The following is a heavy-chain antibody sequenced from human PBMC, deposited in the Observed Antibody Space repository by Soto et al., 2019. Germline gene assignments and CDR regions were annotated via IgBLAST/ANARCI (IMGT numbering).Heavy chain of an antibody. CDR3: ARDRSSSSMDYYYGMDV. V-gene: IGHV3-30-3*01. D-gene: IGHD6-6*01. J-gene: IGHJ6*02. CDR1: GFTFSSYA. CDR2: ISYDGSNK. Sequence: GGSLRLSCAASGFTFSSYAMHWVRQAPGKGLEWVAVISYDGSNKYYADSVKGRFTISRDNSKNTLYLQMNSLRAEDTAVYYCARDRSSSSMDYYYGMDVWGQGTTVT.